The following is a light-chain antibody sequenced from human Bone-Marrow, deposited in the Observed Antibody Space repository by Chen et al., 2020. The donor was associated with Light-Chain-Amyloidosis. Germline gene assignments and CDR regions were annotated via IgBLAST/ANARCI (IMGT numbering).Light chain of an antibody. CDR1: DLPTKY. J-gene: IGLJ2*01. V-gene: IGLV3-25*03. CDR2: RDT. Sequence: SYELTQPPSVSVSPGQTARITCSGDDLPTKYAYWYQQKPGQAPVLVIHRDTERPSGISERLSGSSSGTTATLTISGVQAEGEADYHCQSADSSGTYEVIFGGGTKLTVL. CDR3: QSADSSGTYEVI.